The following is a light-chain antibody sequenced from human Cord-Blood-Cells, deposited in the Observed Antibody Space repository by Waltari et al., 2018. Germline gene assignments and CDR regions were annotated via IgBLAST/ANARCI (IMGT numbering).Light chain of an antibody. CDR2: LGS. V-gene: IGKV2-28*01. Sequence: DIVMTQSPLYLPVTPGAPASISCRYSQSLLHSNGYNYLDWYLQKPGQSPQLLIYLGSNRASGVPDRFSGSGSGTDFTLKISRVEAEDVGVYYCMQALQTPYTFGQGTKLEIK. CDR1: QSLLHSNGYNY. J-gene: IGKJ2*01. CDR3: MQALQTPYT.